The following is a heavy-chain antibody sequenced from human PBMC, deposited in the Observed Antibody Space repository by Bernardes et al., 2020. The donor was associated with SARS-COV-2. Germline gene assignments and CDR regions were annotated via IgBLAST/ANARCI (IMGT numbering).Heavy chain of an antibody. J-gene: IGHJ4*02. CDR1: GGSISAYY. Sequence: SESLSLTCTVSGGSISAYYWSWFRQPPGKGLEWIGYLYYTGSTNYNPSLQSRVTISVDTTKTQFSLKLSFVTAADTAVYYCARGFDYWGQGILVTVSS. CDR3: ARGFDY. V-gene: IGHV4-59*01. CDR2: LYYTGST.